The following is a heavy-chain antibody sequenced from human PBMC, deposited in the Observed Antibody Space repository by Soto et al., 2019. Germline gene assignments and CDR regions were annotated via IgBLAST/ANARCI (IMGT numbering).Heavy chain of an antibody. CDR1: GFTFTDYA. CDR2: ISCSGGHS. J-gene: IGHJ4*02. CDR3: AKDCRRRAVSGSAFDS. D-gene: IGHD6-13*01. V-gene: IGHV3-23*01. Sequence: GGALRLSFAASGFTFTDYALDWVRQAPLNVVEWVSSISCSGGHSSYSESLKVRFTISRDSVKKMLSLDMSDLRAEYTAVYYCAKDCRRRAVSGSAFDSGGQGDPVTV.